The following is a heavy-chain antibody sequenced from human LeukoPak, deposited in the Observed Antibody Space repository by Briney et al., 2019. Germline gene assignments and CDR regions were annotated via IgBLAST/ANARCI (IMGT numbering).Heavy chain of an antibody. J-gene: IGHJ4*02. CDR3: AKEALPRFGELLYPDY. Sequence: GGSLRLSCAASGFTFSSYAMSWVRQAPGKGLEWVSAISGSGGSTYYADSVKGRFTISRDNSKNTLYLQMNSLRAEDTAVYYCAKEALPRFGELLYPDYWGQGTLVTVSS. D-gene: IGHD3-10*01. V-gene: IGHV3-23*01. CDR2: ISGSGGST. CDR1: GFTFSSYA.